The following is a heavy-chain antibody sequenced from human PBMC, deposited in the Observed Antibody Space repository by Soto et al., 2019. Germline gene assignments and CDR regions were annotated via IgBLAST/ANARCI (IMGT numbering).Heavy chain of an antibody. V-gene: IGHV1-3*01. CDR2: IHADNGNA. D-gene: IGHD1-1*01. Sequence: QVQIVQSGAEVKKPGASVKLSCKGSGYTFSYYNVHWVRQAPGQRLEWMGWIHADNGNAKYSQKFQGRVTITGDPSGNTAYMELSNLRSEDTAVYYCARELDYWYFDLWGRGTLVTVSS. CDR1: GYTFSYYN. CDR3: ARELDYWYFDL. J-gene: IGHJ2*01.